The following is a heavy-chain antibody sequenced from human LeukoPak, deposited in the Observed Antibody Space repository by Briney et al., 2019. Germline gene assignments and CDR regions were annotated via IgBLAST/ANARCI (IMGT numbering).Heavy chain of an antibody. J-gene: IGHJ4*02. D-gene: IGHD2-2*02. CDR1: GFTFRTYG. V-gene: IGHV3-23*01. CDR3: AKEMLYNFDY. Sequence: GGSLRLSCTASGFTFRTYGMSWFRQAPGKGLEWVSAISGSGGSTYYADSVKGRFTISRDNSKNTLYLQMNSLRAEDTAVYYCAKEMLYNFDYWGQGTLVTVSS. CDR2: ISGSGGST.